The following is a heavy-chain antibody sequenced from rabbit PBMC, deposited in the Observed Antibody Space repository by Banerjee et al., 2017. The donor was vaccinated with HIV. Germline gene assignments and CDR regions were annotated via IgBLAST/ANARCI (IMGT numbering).Heavy chain of an antibody. D-gene: IGHD8-1*01. Sequence: QSLSESGVNLVKPRASLALTCTAPGFSFGTNDYMCWVRQAPGKGLEWIGCIYSGRNGYTYYATWATGRFTISKTSSTTVTLQVTSLTAADTATYFCARDTASSFSSYGMDLWGPGTLVTVS. V-gene: IGHV1S40*01. J-gene: IGHJ6*01. CDR1: GFSFGTNDY. CDR3: ARDTASSFSSYGMDL. CDR2: IYSGRNGYT.